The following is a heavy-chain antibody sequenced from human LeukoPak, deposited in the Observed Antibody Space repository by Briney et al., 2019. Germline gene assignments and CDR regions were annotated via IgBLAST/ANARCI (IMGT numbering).Heavy chain of an antibody. Sequence: SETLSLTCTVSGGSISSYYWSWIRQPPGKGLEWIGYIFYSGSTNYNPSLKSRVTISVDTSKNQFSLKLSSVTAADTAAYYCARGNHAYTYGPGVFDSWGQGTLVTVSS. CDR1: GGSISSYY. V-gene: IGHV4-59*01. J-gene: IGHJ4*02. CDR2: IFYSGST. D-gene: IGHD5-18*01. CDR3: ARGNHAYTYGPGVFDS.